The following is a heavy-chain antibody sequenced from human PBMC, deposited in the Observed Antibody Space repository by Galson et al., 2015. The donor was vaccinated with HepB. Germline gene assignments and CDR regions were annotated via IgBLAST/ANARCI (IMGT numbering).Heavy chain of an antibody. CDR2: ISAYNGNT. D-gene: IGHD2-2*01. CDR3: ARVLVVPTASYFDY. Sequence: SVKVSCKASGYTFTSYGIIWVRQAPGQGLEWMGWISAYNGNTNYAQNLQGRVTMTTDTSTSTAYMELRSLRSDDTAVYYGARVLVVPTASYFDYWGQGTLVTVSS. CDR1: GYTFTSYG. J-gene: IGHJ4*02. V-gene: IGHV1-18*01.